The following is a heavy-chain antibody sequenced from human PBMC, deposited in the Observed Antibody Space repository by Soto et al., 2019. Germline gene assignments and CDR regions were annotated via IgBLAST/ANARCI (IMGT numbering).Heavy chain of an antibody. Sequence: EVQLLESGGGLVQPGGSLRLSCAACGITFSSYAMRWVRQAPVKGLEWVSAISGSGGSTYYADSVKGRFTISRDNSKNTLYLQMNSLRAEDTAVYYCARRGSGSYYDYLGQGTLVTVSS. V-gene: IGHV3-23*01. D-gene: IGHD1-26*01. CDR1: GITFSSYA. CDR3: ARRGSGSYYDY. CDR2: ISGSGGST. J-gene: IGHJ4*02.